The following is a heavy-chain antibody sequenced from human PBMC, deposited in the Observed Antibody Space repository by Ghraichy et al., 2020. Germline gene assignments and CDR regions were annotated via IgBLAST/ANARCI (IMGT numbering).Heavy chain of an antibody. CDR3: ARDPVNPSVDTAMAGDY. Sequence: GGSLRLSCAASGFTFSSYSMNWVRQAPGKGLEWVSSISSSSSYIYYADSVKGRFTISRDNAKNSLYLQMNSLRAEDTAVYYCARDPVNPSVDTAMAGDYWGQGTLVTVSS. J-gene: IGHJ4*02. CDR2: ISSSSSYI. V-gene: IGHV3-21*01. CDR1: GFTFSSYS. D-gene: IGHD5-18*01.